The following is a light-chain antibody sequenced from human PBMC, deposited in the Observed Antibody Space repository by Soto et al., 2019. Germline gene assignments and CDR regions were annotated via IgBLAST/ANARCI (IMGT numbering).Light chain of an antibody. J-gene: IGLJ1*01. CDR2: DVS. Sequence: QSALTQPASVSGSPGQSITISCTGTSSDVGGYNYVSWYQQHPGKAPKLMIYDVSNRPSGVSNRFSGSKPGNTASLTISGLQAEDEADYYCSSYTSSSTRLVFGTGTKVTVL. CDR3: SSYTSSSTRLV. V-gene: IGLV2-14*01. CDR1: SSDVGGYNY.